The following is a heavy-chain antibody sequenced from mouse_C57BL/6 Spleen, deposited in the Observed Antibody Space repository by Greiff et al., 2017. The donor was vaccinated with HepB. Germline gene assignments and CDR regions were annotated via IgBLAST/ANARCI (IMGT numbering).Heavy chain of an antibody. CDR2: IWSGGST. J-gene: IGHJ4*01. D-gene: IGHD1-1*01. Sequence: QVQLKQSGPGLVQPSQSLSITCTVSGFSLTSYGVHWVRQSPGKGLEWLGVIWSGGSTDYNAAFISRLSISKDNSKSQVFFKMNSLQADDTAIDYCATSYYYGSSYAMDYWGQGTSVTVSS. V-gene: IGHV2-2*01. CDR3: ATSYYYGSSYAMDY. CDR1: GFSLTSYG.